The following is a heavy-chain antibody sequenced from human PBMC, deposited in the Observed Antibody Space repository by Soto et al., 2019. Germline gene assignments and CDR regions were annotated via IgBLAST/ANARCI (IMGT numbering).Heavy chain of an antibody. CDR1: GGSVSSGSYY. D-gene: IGHD6-19*01. CDR3: ARDGEAVAFGY. Sequence: SETLSLTCTVSGGSVSSGSYYWSWIRQPPGKGLEWIGYIYYSGSTNYNPSLKSRVTISVDTSKNQFSLKLSSATAADTAVYYCARDGEAVAFGYWGQGTLVTVSS. J-gene: IGHJ4*02. V-gene: IGHV4-61*01. CDR2: IYYSGST.